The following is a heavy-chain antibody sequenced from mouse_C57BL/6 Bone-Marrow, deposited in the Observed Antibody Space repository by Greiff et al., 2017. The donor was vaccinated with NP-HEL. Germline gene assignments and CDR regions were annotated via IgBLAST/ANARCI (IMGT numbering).Heavy chain of an antibody. V-gene: IGHV14-1*01. J-gene: IGHJ4*01. D-gene: IGHD2-5*01. CDR3: TRSNYGGYAMDY. CDR1: GFNITDYY. Sequence: VQLQQSGAELVRPGASVKLSCTASGFNITDYYMHWVKQRPEQGLEWIGRIDPEDGDTEYAPKFQGKATMTADTSSNTAYLQLSSLTSEDTAVYYCTRSNYGGYAMDYWGQGTSVTVSS. CDR2: IDPEDGDT.